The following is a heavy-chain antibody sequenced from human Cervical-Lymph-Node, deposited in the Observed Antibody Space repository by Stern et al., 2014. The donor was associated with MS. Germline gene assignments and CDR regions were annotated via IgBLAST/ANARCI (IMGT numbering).Heavy chain of an antibody. V-gene: IGHV3-33*01. D-gene: IGHD3-10*01. Sequence: VQLVESGGGVVQPGTSLTLSCVASGYTFSFNGMQWVRQAPGKGLEWLALIWSNGVGAFYGDFVQGRFTVSRDNSRNTLYLQMNSLRVEDTAVYYCTREMYRSSENWGQGTLVTVSS. CDR3: TREMYRSSEN. J-gene: IGHJ4*02. CDR1: GYTFSFNG. CDR2: IWSNGVGA.